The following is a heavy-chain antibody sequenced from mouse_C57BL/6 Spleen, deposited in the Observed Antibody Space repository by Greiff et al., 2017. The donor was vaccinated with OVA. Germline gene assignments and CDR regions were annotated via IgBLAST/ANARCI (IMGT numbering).Heavy chain of an antibody. CDR2: IYPGSGST. V-gene: IGHV1-55*01. Sequence: VQLQQPGAELVKPGASVKMSCKASGYTFTSYWITWVKQRPGQGLEGIGDIYPGSGSTNYNEKFKSKATLTVDTSSSTAYMQLSSLTSEDSAVYYCARPSYYGSREAWFAYWGQGTLVTVSA. J-gene: IGHJ3*01. CDR3: ARPSYYGSREAWFAY. D-gene: IGHD1-1*01. CDR1: GYTFTSYW.